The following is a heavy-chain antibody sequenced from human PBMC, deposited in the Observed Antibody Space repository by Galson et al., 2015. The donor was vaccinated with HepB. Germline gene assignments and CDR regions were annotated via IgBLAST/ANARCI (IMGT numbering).Heavy chain of an antibody. D-gene: IGHD2-2*01. CDR1: GGTFSSYA. Sequence: SVKVSCKASGGTFSSYAVSWVRQAPGQGLEWMGGIIPIFGTANYAQKFQGRVTITADESTSTAYMELSSLRSEDTAVYYCARDSLRGGYCSSTSCYDFDYWGQGTLVTVSS. V-gene: IGHV1-69*13. CDR2: IIPIFGTA. CDR3: ARDSLRGGYCSSTSCYDFDY. J-gene: IGHJ4*02.